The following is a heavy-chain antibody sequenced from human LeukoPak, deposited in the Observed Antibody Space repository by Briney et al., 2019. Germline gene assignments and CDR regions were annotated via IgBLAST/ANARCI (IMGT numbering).Heavy chain of an antibody. D-gene: IGHD7-27*01. CDR3: ARNNWGYAFDI. V-gene: IGHV3-66*01. CDR2: IYSGGST. Sequence: GGSLRLSCAASGFTVSSNYMSWVRQAPGEGLEWVSVIYSGGSTYYADSVEGRFTISRDNSKNTLYLQMNSLRAEDTAVYYCARNNWGYAFDIWGQGTMVTVSS. J-gene: IGHJ3*02. CDR1: GFTVSSNY.